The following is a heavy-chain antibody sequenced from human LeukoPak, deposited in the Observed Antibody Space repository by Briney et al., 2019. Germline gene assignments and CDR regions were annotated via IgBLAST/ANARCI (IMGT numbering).Heavy chain of an antibody. Sequence: PGGSLRLSCAASGFTFSSYAMSWFRQAPGKGLEWVGFIRSKAYGGTTEYAASVKGRFSISRDDSKSIAYLQMNSLKTEDTAVYYCARGRLDLGYWGQGTLVTVSS. J-gene: IGHJ4*02. D-gene: IGHD6-19*01. V-gene: IGHV3-49*03. CDR1: GFTFSSYA. CDR2: IRSKAYGGTT. CDR3: ARGRLDLGY.